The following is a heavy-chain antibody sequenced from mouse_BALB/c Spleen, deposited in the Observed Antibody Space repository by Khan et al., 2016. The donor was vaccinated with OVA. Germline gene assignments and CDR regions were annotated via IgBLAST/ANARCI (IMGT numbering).Heavy chain of an antibody. D-gene: IGHD1-1*01. CDR2: ITSGGSYT. J-gene: IGHJ2*01. V-gene: IGHV5-6-4*01. CDR3: TRDRNYYGSSFYFDY. Sequence: EVERGESGGGLVKPGGSLRLSCEASGFTFSSYSMSWVRQTPEKRLEWVATITSGGSYTYYPDSVQGRFTISRDNAKNTLYLQMSSLKSEDTAIYYCTRDRNYYGSSFYFDYWGQGTTLTVSS. CDR1: GFTFSSYS.